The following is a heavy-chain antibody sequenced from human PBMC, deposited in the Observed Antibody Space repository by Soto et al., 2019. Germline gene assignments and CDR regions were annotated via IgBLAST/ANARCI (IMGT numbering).Heavy chain of an antibody. CDR1: GFTFDDYA. J-gene: IGHJ4*02. Sequence: PGGSLRLSCAASGFTFDDYAMHWVRQAPGKGLEWVSGISWNSGSIGYADSVKGRFTISRDNAKNSLYLQMNSLRAEDTALYYCAKGGFLEWLQMGEADYWGQGTLVTVSS. D-gene: IGHD3-3*01. CDR3: AKGGFLEWLQMGEADY. CDR2: ISWNSGSI. V-gene: IGHV3-9*01.